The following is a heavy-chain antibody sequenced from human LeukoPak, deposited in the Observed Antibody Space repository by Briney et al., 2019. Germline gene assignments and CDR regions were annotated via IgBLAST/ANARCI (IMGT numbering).Heavy chain of an antibody. D-gene: IGHD1-26*01. CDR1: GFTFSSYA. CDR3: ATQRSYYEYYFDY. J-gene: IGHJ4*02. Sequence: GGSLRLSCAASGFTFSSYAMSWVRQAPGKGLEWVSAISGGGDSIYYADSVKGRFTISRDNSKNTLYLQMNSLRAEDTAVYYCATQRSYYEYYFDYWGQGTLVTVSS. V-gene: IGHV3-23*01. CDR2: ISGGGDSI.